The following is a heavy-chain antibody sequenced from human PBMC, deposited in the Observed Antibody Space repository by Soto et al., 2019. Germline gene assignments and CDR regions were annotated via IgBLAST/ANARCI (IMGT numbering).Heavy chain of an antibody. Sequence: QVQLVQSRGGVVQPGRSLRLSCAASGFDFNTYGLHWVRQAPGKGLEWVAGISFDGGNQYYADSVKGRFTISRDKSNNTLFLQMNSLGAEDTATYYCAKDSSITAAGSGGWFDPWGQGTLVIVSS. V-gene: IGHV3-30*18. J-gene: IGHJ5*02. CDR2: ISFDGGNQ. CDR3: AKDSSITAAGSGGWFDP. CDR1: GFDFNTYG. D-gene: IGHD6-13*01.